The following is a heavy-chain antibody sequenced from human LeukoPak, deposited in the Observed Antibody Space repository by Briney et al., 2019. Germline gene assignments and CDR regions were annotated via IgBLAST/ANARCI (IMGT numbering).Heavy chain of an antibody. CDR3: ARERGSYIQRNPLDY. V-gene: IGHV1-69*06. D-gene: IGHD1-26*01. CDR2: IIPIFGTA. CDR1: GGTFSSYA. Sequence: ASVKVSCNASGGTFSSYAISWVRQAPGQGLEWMGGIIPIFGTANYAQKFQGRVTITADKSTSTAYMELSSLRSEDTAVYYCARERGSYIQRNPLDYWGQGTLVTVSS. J-gene: IGHJ4*02.